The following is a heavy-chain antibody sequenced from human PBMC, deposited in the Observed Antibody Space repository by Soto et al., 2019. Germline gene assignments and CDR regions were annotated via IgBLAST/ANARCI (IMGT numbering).Heavy chain of an antibody. CDR1: GFTFTDYG. CDR2: ISAYNGDT. D-gene: IGHD3-22*01. CDR3: ARDGDSSGPAYLGY. J-gene: IGHJ4*02. Sequence: QVQLVQSGAEVKKPGASVKVSCKASGFTFTDYGFTWVRQAPGQGLEWMGWISAYNGDTKYAQNLQGRVTMTTDTSTSTAYMELRSLRSEDTAVYYCARDGDSSGPAYLGYWGQGTLVTVAS. V-gene: IGHV1-18*01.